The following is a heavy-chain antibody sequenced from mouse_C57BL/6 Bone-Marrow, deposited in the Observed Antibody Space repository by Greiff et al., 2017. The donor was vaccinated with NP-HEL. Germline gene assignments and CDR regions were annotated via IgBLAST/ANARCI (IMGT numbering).Heavy chain of an antibody. J-gene: IGHJ2*01. D-gene: IGHD6-1*01. V-gene: IGHV2-9-1*01. Sequence: QVQLMESGPGLVAPSQSLSITCAVSGFSLTSYAISWVRQPPGKGLEWLGVIWNGGGTNYNSAPKSRLSISKDNTKSHIVLQMNNLQTDDTARYYCARSLSFDFPYYFDDWGKGTTLTVSS. CDR3: ARSLSFDFPYYFDD. CDR2: IWNGGGT. CDR1: GFSLTSYA.